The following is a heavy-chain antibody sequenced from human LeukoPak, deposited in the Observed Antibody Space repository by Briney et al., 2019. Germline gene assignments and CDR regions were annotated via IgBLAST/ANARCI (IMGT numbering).Heavy chain of an antibody. D-gene: IGHD2-2*03. J-gene: IGHJ3*01. Sequence: GGSLRLSCAASGFTFSSYGIHWVRQAPGKGLEWVAVISYDGTNKYYADSVKGRFTISRDNSKSTLFLQMNGLRPDDTAVYYCARDPLDISRWANAFDVWGQGTLVTVSS. CDR1: GFTFSSYG. CDR2: ISYDGTNK. V-gene: IGHV3-30*03. CDR3: ARDPLDISRWANAFDV.